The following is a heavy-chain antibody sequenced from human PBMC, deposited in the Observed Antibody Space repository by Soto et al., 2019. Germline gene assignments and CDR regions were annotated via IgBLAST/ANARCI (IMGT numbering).Heavy chain of an antibody. Sequence: SETLSLTCTVPGGSIRSAGYYWSWIRQPPGKGLEWVGYVDNSGGTYTNPALKSRVAISVDTSKNQLSLNLNSVTAADTAIYYCARGADFSKAGYWGQGTLVTVSS. CDR3: ARGADFSKAGY. J-gene: IGHJ4*02. CDR1: GGSIRSAGYY. V-gene: IGHV4-30-4*08. D-gene: IGHD4-4*01. CDR2: VDNSGGT.